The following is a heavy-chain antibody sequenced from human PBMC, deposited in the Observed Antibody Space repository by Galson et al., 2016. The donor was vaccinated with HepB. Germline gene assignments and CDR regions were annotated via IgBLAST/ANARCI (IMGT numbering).Heavy chain of an antibody. CDR1: GFTFRSYT. V-gene: IGHV3-48*01. CDR3: ARLGPYHFDF. J-gene: IGHJ4*02. D-gene: IGHD1-26*01. CDR2: VSFSSTNI. Sequence: SLRLSCAASGFTFRSYTMNWVRQAPGRGLEWISSVSFSSTNIHYADSVKGRFTISRDNAKNSLLLQMNSLGAEDTAVYYCARLGPYHFDFWGQGTLVTVSS.